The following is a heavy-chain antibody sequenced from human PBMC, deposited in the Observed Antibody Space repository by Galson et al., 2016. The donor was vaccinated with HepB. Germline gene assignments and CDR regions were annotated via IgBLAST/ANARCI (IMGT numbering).Heavy chain of an antibody. V-gene: IGHV3-48*03. J-gene: IGHJ4*02. D-gene: IGHD3-22*01. Sequence: SLRLSCAGSGFTFSRYNMNWVRQAPGKGLEWLADISISGSTVYYADSVKGRFTISRDNDKNSVYLQMDSLRDEDTAVYYCAREADFYDSIGYFPPFAYWGQGILVTVSS. CDR1: GFTFSRYN. CDR2: ISISGSTV. CDR3: AREADFYDSIGYFPPFAY.